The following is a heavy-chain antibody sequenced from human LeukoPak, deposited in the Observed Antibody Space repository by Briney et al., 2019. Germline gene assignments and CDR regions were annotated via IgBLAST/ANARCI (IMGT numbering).Heavy chain of an antibody. CDR2: ISSSGSTI. V-gene: IGHV3-11*01. CDR1: AFSFSTFW. J-gene: IGHJ5*02. CDR3: ARSNRYSSGPQFP. D-gene: IGHD6-19*01. Sequence: KPGGSLRLSCAASAFSFSTFWMSWVRQAPGKGLEWVSYISSSGSTIYYADSVKGRFTISRDNAKNSLYLQMNSLRAEDTAVYYCARSNRYSSGPQFPWGQGTLVTVSS.